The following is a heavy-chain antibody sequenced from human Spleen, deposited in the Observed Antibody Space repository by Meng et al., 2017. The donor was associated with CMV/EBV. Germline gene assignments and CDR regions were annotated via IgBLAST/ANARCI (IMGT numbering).Heavy chain of an antibody. Sequence: GESLKISCAASGFTFSSYDMNWVRQAPGKGLEWVGFIRGKTYGGTTDYAAPVKGRFTISRDDSKNTLYLQMNSLKTEDTAVYYCTTASGSYSDAFDIWGQGTMVTVSS. D-gene: IGHD1-26*01. CDR2: IRGKTYGGTT. J-gene: IGHJ3*02. CDR1: GFTFSSYD. CDR3: TTASGSYSDAFDI. V-gene: IGHV3-15*01.